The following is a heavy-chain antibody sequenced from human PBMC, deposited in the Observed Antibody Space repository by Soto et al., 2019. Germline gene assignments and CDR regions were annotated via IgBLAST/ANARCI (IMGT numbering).Heavy chain of an antibody. CDR1: GFTFSSYS. D-gene: IGHD2-21*02. CDR2: ISSSSSYI. V-gene: IGHV3-21*01. J-gene: IGHJ4*02. Sequence: EVQLVESGGGLVKPGGSLRLSCAASGFTFSSYSMNWVRQAPGKGLEWVSSISSSSSYIYYADSVKGRFTISRDNAKNSLDLQMNSRRAEDTAVYYCARDQGAGGGNSLDYWGQGTLVTVSS. CDR3: ARDQGAGGGNSLDY.